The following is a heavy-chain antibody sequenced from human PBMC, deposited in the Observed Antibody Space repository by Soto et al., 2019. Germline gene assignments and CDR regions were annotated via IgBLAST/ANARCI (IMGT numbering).Heavy chain of an antibody. J-gene: IGHJ4*02. V-gene: IGHV3-33*01. CDR1: GFTVSGYG. CDR2: IWSDGSNK. Sequence: LGLSCAACGFTVSGYGMHWVRQAPGRGLEWVAVIWSDGSNKYYADSVRGRFTISRDNSKNTLYLQMNSLSADDTAVYYCARRQTTVCSFDYWGQGTLVTVSS. CDR3: ARRQTTVCSFDY. D-gene: IGHD4-4*01.